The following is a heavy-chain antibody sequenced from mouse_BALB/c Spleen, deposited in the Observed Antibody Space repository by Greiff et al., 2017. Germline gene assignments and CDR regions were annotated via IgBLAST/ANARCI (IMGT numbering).Heavy chain of an antibody. V-gene: IGHV1-7*01. CDR3: ARDYGTHFDY. CDR2: INPSTGYT. J-gene: IGHJ2*01. Sequence: QVQLKESGAELAKPGASVKMSCKASGYTFTSYWMHWVKQRPGQGLEWIGYINPSTGYTEYNQKFKDKATLTADKSSSTAYMQLSSLTSEDSAVYYCARDYGTHFDYWGQGTTLTVSS. D-gene: IGHD1-1*01. CDR1: GYTFTSYW.